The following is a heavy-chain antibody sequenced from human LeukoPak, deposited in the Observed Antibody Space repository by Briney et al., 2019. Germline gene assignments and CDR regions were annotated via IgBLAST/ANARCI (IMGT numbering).Heavy chain of an antibody. CDR1: GFTVSSNY. CDR2: IYSGGGT. V-gene: IGHV3-66*02. D-gene: IGHD2-21*02. J-gene: IGHJ3*02. CDR3: ARAVGVTAIHNAFDI. Sequence: GGSLRLSCAASGFTVSSNYMSWVRQAPGKGLEWVSVIYSGGGTDYADSVKGRFTISRDNSKNTLYLQMNSLRAEDTAVYYCARAVGVTAIHNAFDIWGQGTKVTVSS.